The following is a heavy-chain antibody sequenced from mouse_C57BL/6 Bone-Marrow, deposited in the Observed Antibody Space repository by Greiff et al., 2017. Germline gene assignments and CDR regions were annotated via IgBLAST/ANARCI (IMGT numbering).Heavy chain of an antibody. Sequence: QVQLQQSGPELVKPGASVKISCKASGYAFSSSWLNWVKQRPGKGLEWIGRFYPGDGDTNYNGKFKGKATLTADKSSSTAYMQLISLTSEDSAVYFCAKLGPWCAYWGQRTLVTVSA. D-gene: IGHD4-1*01. CDR3: AKLGPWCAY. CDR2: FYPGDGDT. V-gene: IGHV1-82*01. CDR1: GYAFSSSW. J-gene: IGHJ3*01.